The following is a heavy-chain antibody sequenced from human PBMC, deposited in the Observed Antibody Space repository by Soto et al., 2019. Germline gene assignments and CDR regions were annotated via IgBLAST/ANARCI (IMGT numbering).Heavy chain of an antibody. V-gene: IGHV4-59*01. Sequence: WETLSLTCTVSGGSISSYYWSWIRQPPGKGLEWIGYIYYTGTTNYDPSLKSRVTISVDLSKSQFSLKLRSVTAADTAVYYCARGPNYDFWSGYFRGWGQGTLVTVSS. CDR3: ARGPNYDFWSGYFRG. CDR1: GGSISSYY. D-gene: IGHD3-3*01. J-gene: IGHJ4*02. CDR2: IYYTGTT.